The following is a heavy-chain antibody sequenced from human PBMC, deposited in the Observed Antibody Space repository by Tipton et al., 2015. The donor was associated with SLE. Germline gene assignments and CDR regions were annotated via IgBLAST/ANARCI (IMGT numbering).Heavy chain of an antibody. CDR2: LYHSGST. CDR1: GYAITSGYY. Sequence: TLSLTCSVSGYAITSGYYWGWIRQSPGEGLEWIGSLYHSGSTYSSPSLKSRVTISVDTSKNQFSLRLTSVTAADTAVYYCARDLTAVRGLFDSWGQGALVTVSS. D-gene: IGHD1-20*01. V-gene: IGHV4-38-2*02. CDR3: ARDLTAVRGLFDS. J-gene: IGHJ4*02.